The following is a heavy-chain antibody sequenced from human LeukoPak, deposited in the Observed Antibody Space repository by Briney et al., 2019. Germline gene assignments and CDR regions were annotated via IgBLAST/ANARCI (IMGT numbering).Heavy chain of an antibody. J-gene: IGHJ5*02. D-gene: IGHD2-21*02. Sequence: SVKVSCKASGGTFSSYAISWVRQAPGQGLEWMGRIIPIFGTANYAQKFQGRVTITTDESTSTAYMELSSLRSEDAAVYYCAREGTDSYWNWFDPWGQGTLVTVSS. CDR2: IIPIFGTA. CDR3: AREGTDSYWNWFDP. CDR1: GGTFSSYA. V-gene: IGHV1-69*05.